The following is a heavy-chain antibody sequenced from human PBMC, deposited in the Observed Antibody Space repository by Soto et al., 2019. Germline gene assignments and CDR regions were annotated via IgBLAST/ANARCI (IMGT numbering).Heavy chain of an antibody. CDR2: ISSSSSTI. CDR1: GFTFSSYS. D-gene: IGHD6-13*01. CDR3: ARDGGFAAGTFDYFDY. J-gene: IGHJ4*02. V-gene: IGHV3-48*01. Sequence: GGSLRLSCAASGFTFSSYSMNWVRQAPGKGLEWVSYISSSSSTIYYADSVKGRFTISRDNAKNTLYLQMNSLRAEDTAVYYCARDGGFAAGTFDYFDYWGQGTLVTVSS.